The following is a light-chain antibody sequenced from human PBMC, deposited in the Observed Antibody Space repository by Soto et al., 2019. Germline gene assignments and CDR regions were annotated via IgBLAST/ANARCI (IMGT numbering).Light chain of an antibody. CDR2: EVS. V-gene: IGLV2-14*01. CDR1: SSDVGTYNY. Sequence: QSVLTQPASVSGSPGQSITISRTGTSSDVGTYNYVSWYQHHPGKAPKLMIYEVSDRHSGVSNRFSGSKSGNTASLTISGLENEYEGDYYCSSYTRSVPVVFGGGTKLTVL. CDR3: SSYTRSVPVV. J-gene: IGLJ3*02.